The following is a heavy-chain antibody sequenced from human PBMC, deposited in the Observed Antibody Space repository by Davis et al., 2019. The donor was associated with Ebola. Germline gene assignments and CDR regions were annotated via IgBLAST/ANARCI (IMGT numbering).Heavy chain of an antibody. CDR3: ARGNYGDYIVLYYYNMDV. CDR1: GGSINNYF. J-gene: IGHJ6*02. D-gene: IGHD4-17*01. V-gene: IGHV4-59*01. Sequence: MPSETLSLTCTVSGGSINNYFWSWIRQPPGKGLEWIGNIHYLGNTNYNPSLKSRVTIAVDTSKNQFSLKLSSVTAADTAVYYCARGNYGDYIVLYYYNMDVWGQETTVTVSS. CDR2: IHYLGNT.